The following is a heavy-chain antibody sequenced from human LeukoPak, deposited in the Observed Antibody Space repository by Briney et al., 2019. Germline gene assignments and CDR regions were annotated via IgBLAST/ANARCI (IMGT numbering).Heavy chain of an antibody. CDR3: ARGVLGSSSYTIAYFQH. CDR1: GYTFTSYA. V-gene: IGHV1-3*01. Sequence: ASVKVSCKASGYTFTSYAMHWVRQAPGQRLEWMGWINAGNGNTKYSQKFQGRVTITRDTSASTAYMELSSLRSEDTAVYYCARGVLGSSSYTIAYFQHWGQGTLVTVSS. J-gene: IGHJ1*01. D-gene: IGHD6-6*01. CDR2: INAGNGNT.